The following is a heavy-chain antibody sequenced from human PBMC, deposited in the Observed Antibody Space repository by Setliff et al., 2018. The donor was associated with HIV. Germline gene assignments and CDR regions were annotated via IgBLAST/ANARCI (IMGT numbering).Heavy chain of an antibody. D-gene: IGHD3-22*01. CDR3: VHRHPHYYDSSGPKRAFDP. CDR1: GFSLSTGGVG. Sequence: ESGPTLVNPTQTPTLTCTFPGFSLSTGGVGVGWIRQPPGKALEWLALIYWDDDKRYSPSLKSRLTITKDTSKNQVVLTMTNMDPVDTATYYCVHRHPHYYDSSGPKRAFDPWGQGTLVTVSS. V-gene: IGHV2-5*02. CDR2: IYWDDDK. J-gene: IGHJ5*02.